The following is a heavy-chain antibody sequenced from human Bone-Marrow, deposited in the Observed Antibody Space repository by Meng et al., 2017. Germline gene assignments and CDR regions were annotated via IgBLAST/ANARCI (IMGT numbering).Heavy chain of an antibody. CDR3: AGISYYYGSGSYYKSYYFDY. CDR1: GGSFSGYY. CDR2: INHSGST. V-gene: IGHV4-34*01. D-gene: IGHD3-10*01. Sequence: QGQLQQGGAGLLKPSETLSLTCAVYGGSFSGYYWSWIRQPPGKGLEWIGEINHSGSTNYNPSLKSRVTISVDTSKNQFSLKLSSVTAADTAVYYCAGISYYYGSGSYYKSYYFDYWGQGTLVTVSS. J-gene: IGHJ4*02.